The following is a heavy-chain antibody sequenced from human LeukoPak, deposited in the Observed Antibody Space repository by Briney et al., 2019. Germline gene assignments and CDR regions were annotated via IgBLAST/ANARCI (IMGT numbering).Heavy chain of an antibody. CDR2: FYDTRSP. Sequence: SETLSLTCTVSGDSISNYYWSWIWQPPGKGLEWIGYFYDTRSPKYNPSLERRVTISVDMSRNQFSLTLTSLTAADTAVYYCARGRGSLTYWGQGTLATVSS. CDR1: GDSISNYY. D-gene: IGHD3-10*01. CDR3: ARGRGSLTY. V-gene: IGHV4-59*01. J-gene: IGHJ4*02.